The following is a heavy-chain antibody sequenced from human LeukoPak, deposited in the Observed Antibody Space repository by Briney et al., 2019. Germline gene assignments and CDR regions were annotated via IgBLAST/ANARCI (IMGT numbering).Heavy chain of an antibody. V-gene: IGHV2-5*02. D-gene: IGHD3-22*01. J-gene: IGHJ5*02. Sequence: ASGPTLVKPTQTLTLTCTFSGFSLTTSGVGVGWIRQPPGKVLEWRALLNWDDQKVYSPSLQSRLSITKDTSKNQVVLTMTNVDPVDTATYYCAHRRDSSGYQYRYWFAPWGQGTLVTVSS. CDR3: AHRRDSSGYQYRYWFAP. CDR1: GFSLTTSGVG. CDR2: LNWDDQK.